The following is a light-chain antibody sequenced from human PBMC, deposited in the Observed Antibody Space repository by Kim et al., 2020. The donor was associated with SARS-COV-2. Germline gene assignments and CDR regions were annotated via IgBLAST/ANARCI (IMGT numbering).Light chain of an antibody. Sequence: DIQMTQPPPTLSASVGDRVTITCRASQTITTWLAWYQQKPGKAPNLLIYEVSTLEDGVPSRFSGGGSGTEFTLTIASLQPDDFATYDCQQYHTFPWTFGQGTKLEI. V-gene: IGKV1-5*01. CDR1: QTITTW. J-gene: IGKJ1*01. CDR2: EVS. CDR3: QQYHTFPWT.